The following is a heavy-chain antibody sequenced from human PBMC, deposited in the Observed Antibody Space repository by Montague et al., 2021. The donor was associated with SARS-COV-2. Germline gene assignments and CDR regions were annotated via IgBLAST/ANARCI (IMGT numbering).Heavy chain of an antibody. CDR3: ATRPSSITIFGVAPGYYFDD. CDR2: KNYSGST. CDR1: GASISSRSYY. J-gene: IGHJ4*02. D-gene: IGHD3-3*01. Sequence: SETLSLTCTVYGASISSRSYYWGWLPQHPGKGLEWIGCKNYSGSTYYNPTLKSPVTISVDTSKNPFSLKLSSVTAADTAVYYCATRPSSITIFGVAPGYYFDDWGQGTLVTVSS. V-gene: IGHV4-39*01.